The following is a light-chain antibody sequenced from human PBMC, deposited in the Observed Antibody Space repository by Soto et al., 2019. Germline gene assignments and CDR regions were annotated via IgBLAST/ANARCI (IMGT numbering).Light chain of an antibody. CDR3: AAWDDSLNGRV. CDR2: SHN. CDR1: SSNIGSNT. J-gene: IGLJ2*01. V-gene: IGLV1-44*01. Sequence: QSVLPQPPSASGTPGQRVTISCSGSSSNIGSNTVNWYQQLPGTAPKLLIYSHNQRPSGVPDRFSGSRSGTSASLAISGLQSEDEADYYCAAWDDSLNGRVFGGGTKLTVL.